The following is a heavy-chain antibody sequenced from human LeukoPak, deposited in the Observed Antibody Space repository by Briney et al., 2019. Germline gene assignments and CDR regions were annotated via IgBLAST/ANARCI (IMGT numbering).Heavy chain of an antibody. Sequence: SGPTLVKPSETLSLTCTVSGGSISSYYWSWIRQPPGKGLECIGYIYYSGSTNYNPSLKSRVTISVDTSKNQFSLKLSSVTAADTAIYFCARRKRGSGGPFDYWGQGTLVTVSS. CDR1: GGSISSYY. V-gene: IGHV4-59*01. D-gene: IGHD6-19*01. CDR2: IYYSGST. CDR3: ARRKRGSGGPFDY. J-gene: IGHJ4*02.